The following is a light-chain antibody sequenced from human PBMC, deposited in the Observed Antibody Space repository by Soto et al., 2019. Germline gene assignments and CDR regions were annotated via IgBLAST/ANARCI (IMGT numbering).Light chain of an antibody. CDR3: QSYDSSLSGLI. CDR2: GNS. CDR1: SSNIGAGYD. Sequence: QSVLTQLPSVSGAPGQRVTISCTGSSSNIGAGYDVHWYQQLPGTAPKLLICGNSNRPSGVPDRFSGSKSGTSASLAITGLQAEDEADYYCQSYDSSLSGLIFGTGTKLTVL. J-gene: IGLJ1*01. V-gene: IGLV1-40*01.